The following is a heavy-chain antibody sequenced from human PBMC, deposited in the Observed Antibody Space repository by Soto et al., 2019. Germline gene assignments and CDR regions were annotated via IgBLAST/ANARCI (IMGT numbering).Heavy chain of an antibody. J-gene: IGHJ4*02. CDR1: GGSISSGDYY. Sequence: PSETLSLTCTVSGGSISSGDYYWSWIRQPPGKGLEWIGYIYYSGSTYYNPSLKSRVTIPVDTSKNQFSLKLSSVTAADTAVYYCARGGDYSLFDYWGQGTLVTVSS. CDR3: ARGGDYSLFDY. CDR2: IYYSGST. D-gene: IGHD4-17*01. V-gene: IGHV4-30-4*01.